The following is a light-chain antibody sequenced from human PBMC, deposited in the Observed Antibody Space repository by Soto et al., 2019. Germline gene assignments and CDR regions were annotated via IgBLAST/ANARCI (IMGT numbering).Light chain of an antibody. Sequence: DIVMTQSPDSLAVSLGERATINCKSSQSVLYSSNNNNYLAWYQQKPGQPPRLLIYWASTREFGVPERFSGSGSGTDFTLTISSLQAEDVAVYYCQQFYSTPYTFGQGTKLEIK. CDR1: QSVLYSSNNNNY. CDR3: QQFYSTPYT. J-gene: IGKJ2*01. V-gene: IGKV4-1*01. CDR2: WAS.